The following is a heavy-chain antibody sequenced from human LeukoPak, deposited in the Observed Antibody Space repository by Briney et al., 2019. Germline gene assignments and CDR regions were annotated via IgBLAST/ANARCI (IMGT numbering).Heavy chain of an antibody. Sequence: GGSLRLSCAASGFTFDDYGMNWVRQAPGKGLEWVSYISSSSSTIYYSDSLKGRFTISRDNAKNSLYLQMNSLRAEDTAVYYCATGGGPGWFGELFRGYFFDYWGQGTLVTVSS. CDR1: GFTFDDYG. CDR2: ISSSSSTI. D-gene: IGHD3-10*01. V-gene: IGHV3-48*04. J-gene: IGHJ4*02. CDR3: ATGGGPGWFGELFRGYFFDY.